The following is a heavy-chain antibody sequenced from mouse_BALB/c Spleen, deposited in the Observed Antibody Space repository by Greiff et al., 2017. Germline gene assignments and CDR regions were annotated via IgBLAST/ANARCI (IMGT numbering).Heavy chain of an antibody. J-gene: IGHJ1*01. CDR1: GFTFSSYG. CDR3: ARGGLRLV. Sequence: VQLKESGGDLVKPGGSLKLSCAASGFTFSSYGMSWVRQTPDKRLEWVATISSGGSYTYYPDSVKGRFTISRDNAKNTLYLQMSSLKSEDTAMYYCARGGLRLVWGAGTTVTVSS. D-gene: IGHD2-4*01. V-gene: IGHV5-6*01. CDR2: ISSGGSYT.